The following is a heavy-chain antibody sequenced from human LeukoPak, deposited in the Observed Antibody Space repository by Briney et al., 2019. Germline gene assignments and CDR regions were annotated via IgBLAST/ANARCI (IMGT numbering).Heavy chain of an antibody. CDR2: IYYSGST. CDR3: ARHPYYYDSSGYQAFDI. D-gene: IGHD3-22*01. V-gene: IGHV4-59*08. J-gene: IGHJ3*02. Sequence: SETLSLTCAVYGGSFSGYYWSWIRQPPGKGLEWIGYIYYSGSTNYNPSLKSRVTIPVDTSKNQFSLKLSSVTAADTAVYYCARHPYYYDSSGYQAFDIWGQGTMVTVSS. CDR1: GGSFSGYY.